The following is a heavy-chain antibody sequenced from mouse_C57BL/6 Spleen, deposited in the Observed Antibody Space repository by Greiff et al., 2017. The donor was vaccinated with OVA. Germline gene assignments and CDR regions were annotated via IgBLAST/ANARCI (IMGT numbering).Heavy chain of an antibody. D-gene: IGHD6-1*01. CDR1: GFTITNTY. CDR2: IDPANGNT. Sequence: VHVQQSVAELVRPGASVKLSCTASGFTITNTYMHWVKQRPEQGLEWIGRIDPANGNTNYAPKFQGKATITADTSSNTAYLQLSILTSEDTAIDCCARPHTSYYAMDYWGQGTTVTVSS. V-gene: IGHV14-3*01. J-gene: IGHJ4*01. CDR3: ARPHTSYYAMDY.